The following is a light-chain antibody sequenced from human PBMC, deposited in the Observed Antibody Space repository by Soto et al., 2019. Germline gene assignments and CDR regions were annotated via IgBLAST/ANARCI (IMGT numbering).Light chain of an antibody. CDR1: QSVSSSY. V-gene: IGKV3-20*01. CDR2: GAS. Sequence: EIVLTQSPGSLSLSPGERATLSCRASQSVSSSYLAWYQQKPGQAPRLLIYGASSRATGIPDRFSGSGSGTEFTLTISRLEHEYFSVYYCKEYGSSLFTVGPGIKVDIK. CDR3: KEYGSSLFT. J-gene: IGKJ3*01.